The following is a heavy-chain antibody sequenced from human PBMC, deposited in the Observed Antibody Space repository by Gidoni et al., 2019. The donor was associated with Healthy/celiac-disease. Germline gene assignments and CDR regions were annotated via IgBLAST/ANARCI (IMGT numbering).Heavy chain of an antibody. V-gene: IGHV3-23*04. CDR2: ICGSGCST. Sequence: EVEGVEWGGGGGQPGGCQRRACGDSGFTLSSYAMSWVRQAPGKGLEWVSAICGSGCSTYSADSVKGRFTISSDNSKTPLYLQINILSAEDTALYYCAKVAVVWELLSYFDYWGQGTLVTVSS. D-gene: IGHD1-26*01. CDR3: AKVAVVWELLSYFDY. CDR1: GFTLSSYA. J-gene: IGHJ4*02.